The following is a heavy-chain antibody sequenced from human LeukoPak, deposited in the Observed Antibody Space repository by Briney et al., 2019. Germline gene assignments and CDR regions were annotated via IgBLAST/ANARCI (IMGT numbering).Heavy chain of an antibody. CDR3: AREGLGTGAFDI. CDR1: GYTFTSYD. J-gene: IGHJ3*02. CDR2: MNPNSGNT. D-gene: IGHD7-27*01. Sequence: ASVKVSCKASGYTFTSYDINWVRQATGQGLEWMGWMNPNSGNTGYAQKFQGRVTITRNTSISTAYMELSSLRSEDTAVYYCAREGLGTGAFDIWGQGTMVTVSS. V-gene: IGHV1-8*03.